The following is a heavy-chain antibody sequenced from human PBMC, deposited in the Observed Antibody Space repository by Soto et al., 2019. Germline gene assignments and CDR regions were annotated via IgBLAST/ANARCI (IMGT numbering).Heavy chain of an antibody. J-gene: IGHJ4*02. CDR3: AARRHYDLLPGYYGFDY. D-gene: IGHD3-9*01. CDR2: INSRSTTI. V-gene: IGHV3-48*02. CDR1: GFTFNTYS. Sequence: EVQLVQSGGGLVQPGGSLRLSCVASGFTFNTYSMNWVRQAPGKGLEWLSFINSRSTTIYYADSVKGRLTVSRDNAKSSLYLQMNSLRDEDTAVYYCAARRHYDLLPGYYGFDYWGQGSLVTVSS.